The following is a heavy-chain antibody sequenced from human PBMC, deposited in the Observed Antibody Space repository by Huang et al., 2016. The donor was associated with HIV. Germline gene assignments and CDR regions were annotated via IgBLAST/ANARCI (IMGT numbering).Heavy chain of an antibody. CDR1: TFTFSTYG. V-gene: IGHV3-30*02. D-gene: IGHD4-17*01. CDR3: AKDGPPYGDSLGYYYYYMDV. J-gene: IGHJ6*03. CDR2: IRSDGGNK. Sequence: VESGGSLGLSCAASTFTFSTYGMHWVRQAPGKGLEWVAFIRSDGGNKYYADSVRGRFTISRDNSKNTLYLQMSSLSAEDTAVYYCAKDGPPYGDSLGYYYYYMDVWGKGTTVTVSS.